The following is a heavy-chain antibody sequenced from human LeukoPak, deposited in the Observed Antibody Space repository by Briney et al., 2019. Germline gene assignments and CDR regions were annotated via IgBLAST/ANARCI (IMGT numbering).Heavy chain of an antibody. CDR2: ICPGDSDT. Sequence: GEPLNISCKASESRFTIYSCGWARQIPGKGLEWMRIICPGDSDTKYSPSFQGQVTISADKSNNTAYLQWSSLKASDTAMYYCVRPLLVGATGGDDFNMWGQGTMVTVSS. CDR3: VRPLLVGATGGDDFNM. D-gene: IGHD1-26*01. CDR1: ESRFTIYS. V-gene: IGHV5-51*01. J-gene: IGHJ3*02.